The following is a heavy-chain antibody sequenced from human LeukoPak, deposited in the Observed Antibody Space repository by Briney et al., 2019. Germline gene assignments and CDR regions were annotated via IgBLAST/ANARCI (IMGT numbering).Heavy chain of an antibody. D-gene: IGHD4-17*01. J-gene: IGHJ6*03. CDR1: GGSISSGSYY. CDR2: IHNTGKT. CDR3: ARKNDYGDSYYMDV. Sequence: SETLSLTCTVSGGSISSGSYYWGWIRQHRGKGLEWIGYIHNTGKTDYNPSLKSRIIISLDTSKNRFSLRLSSVTAADTALYYCARKNDYGDSYYMDVWGKGTTVTVSS. V-gene: IGHV4-31*03.